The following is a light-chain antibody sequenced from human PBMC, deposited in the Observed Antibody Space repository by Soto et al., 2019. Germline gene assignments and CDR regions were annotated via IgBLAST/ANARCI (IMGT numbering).Light chain of an antibody. J-gene: IGKJ1*01. CDR2: DAS. CDR1: QSVSTN. CDR3: QQYSNWPRT. V-gene: IGKV3-15*01. Sequence: EIVVTQSPATLSVSPGERATLSCTASQSVSTNLAWYQQKPGRSPRLLIYDASTRATGIPARFSGGGSGTEFTLTISSLQSEDFAVYHCQQYSNWPRTFGQGTKVDIK.